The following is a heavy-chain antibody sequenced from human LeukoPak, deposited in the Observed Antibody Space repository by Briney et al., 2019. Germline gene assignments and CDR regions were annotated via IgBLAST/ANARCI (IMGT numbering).Heavy chain of an antibody. CDR2: INHSGST. V-gene: IGHV4-34*01. J-gene: IGHJ4*02. Sequence: PSETLSLTCAVYGGSFSGYYWSWIRQPPGKGLEWIGEINHSGSTNYNPSLKSRVPISVDTSKTQFSLKLSSVTAADTAVYYCARQTGSGLFILPGGQGTLVTVSS. D-gene: IGHD3/OR15-3a*01. CDR3: ARQTGSGLFILP. CDR1: GGSFSGYY.